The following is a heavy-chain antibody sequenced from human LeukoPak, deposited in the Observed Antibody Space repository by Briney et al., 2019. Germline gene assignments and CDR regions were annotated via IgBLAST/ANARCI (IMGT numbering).Heavy chain of an antibody. Sequence: PGGSLRLSCAASGFTFSHFGMHWIRQAPGKGLEWVAVIFYNGENKYYGDSVKGRFTISRDNSKNTHDLQMNSLRAEDTGVYYCARDRGGTYTVGGAFDVWGQGILVTVSS. J-gene: IGHJ3*01. CDR3: ARDRGGTYTVGGAFDV. CDR2: IFYNGENK. V-gene: IGHV3-33*01. D-gene: IGHD1-26*01. CDR1: GFTFSHFG.